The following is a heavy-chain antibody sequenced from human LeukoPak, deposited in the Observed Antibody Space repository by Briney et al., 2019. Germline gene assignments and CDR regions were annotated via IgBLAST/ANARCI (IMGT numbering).Heavy chain of an antibody. J-gene: IGHJ3*02. CDR1: GFTFSDYY. Sequence: GGSLRLSCAASGFTFSDYYMSWIRQAPGKGLEWVSYISSSSSYTNYADSVKGRFTISRDNAKNSLYLQMNSLRAEDTAVYYCARDGSGSYGAFDIWGQGTMVTVSS. D-gene: IGHD3-10*01. CDR3: ARDGSGSYGAFDI. CDR2: ISSSSSYT. V-gene: IGHV3-11*05.